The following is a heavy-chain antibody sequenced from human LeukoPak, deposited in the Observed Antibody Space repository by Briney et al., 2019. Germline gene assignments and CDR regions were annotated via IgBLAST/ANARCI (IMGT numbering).Heavy chain of an antibody. Sequence: PGGSLRLSCVASGLTFSNAWMSWVRQAPGKGLEWVANIKQDGSEKYYVDSVKGRFTISRDNAKNSLYLQMNSLRAEDTAVYYCARDSVGAMDVWGQGTTVTVSS. CDR3: ARDSVGAMDV. V-gene: IGHV3-7*01. CDR1: GLTFSNAW. J-gene: IGHJ6*02. CDR2: IKQDGSEK.